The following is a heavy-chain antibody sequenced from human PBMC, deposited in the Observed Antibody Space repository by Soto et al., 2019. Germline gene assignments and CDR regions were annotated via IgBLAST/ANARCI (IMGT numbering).Heavy chain of an antibody. CDR3: ARIQASTVTTYYGMDV. CDR1: GFSLNNAKMG. J-gene: IGHJ6*02. Sequence: GPTLVNPTETLTLTCTVSGFSLNNAKMGVTWIRQPPGKALEWLAHIFSSDEESYSTSLKSRLTLSKDTSKSQVVLIMTNMDPVDTATYYCARIQASTVTTYYGMDVWGQGTTVTVSS. CDR2: IFSSDEE. V-gene: IGHV2-26*01. D-gene: IGHD4-17*01.